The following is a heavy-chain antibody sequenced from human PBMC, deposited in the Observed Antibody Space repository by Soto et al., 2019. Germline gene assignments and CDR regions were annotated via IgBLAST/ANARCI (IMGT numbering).Heavy chain of an antibody. CDR1: GYSFTKYW. CDR3: VRMGFSGFGYLSYYSYGMDI. D-gene: IGHD5-12*01. V-gene: IGHV5-51*01. J-gene: IGHJ6*02. Sequence: GESLKISCKGSGYSFTKYWIGWVRQMPGKGLEWMAIIYPDESDTRYSPSFQGQVTISADKSISTAYLQWSSLKASDTAMYYCVRMGFSGFGYLSYYSYGMDIWGQGTTVTVSS. CDR2: IYPDESDT.